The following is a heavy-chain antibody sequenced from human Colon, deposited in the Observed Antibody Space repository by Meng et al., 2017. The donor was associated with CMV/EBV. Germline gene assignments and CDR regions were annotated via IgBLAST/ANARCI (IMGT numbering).Heavy chain of an antibody. CDR2: IFYTGNT. V-gene: IGHV4-39*01. CDR3: AGIVGAIRYYDLDF. CDR1: GGSISRSSHF. D-gene: IGHD1-26*01. J-gene: IGHJ6*02. Sequence: SETLSLTCAVSGGSISRSSHFWGWIRQPPGKGLEWIGNIFYTGNTYYNPSLKSRVTISVDTAKNQFSLKLSSVTAADTAVYYCAGIVGAIRYYDLDFWGQGTTVTVSS.